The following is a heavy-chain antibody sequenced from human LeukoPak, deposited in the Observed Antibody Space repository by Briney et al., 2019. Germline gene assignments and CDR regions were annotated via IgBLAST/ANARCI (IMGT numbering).Heavy chain of an antibody. CDR1: GGSFGGYY. CDR2: INHSGST. CDR3: VGGVRVDTAAYNWFDP. Sequence: SETLFLTCAVYGGSFGGYYWSWIRQPPGKGLEWIGEINHSGSTNYDPSLKSRVTISVDTSKNQFSLKLSSVTAADTAVYYCVGGVRVDTAAYNWFDPWGQGTLVTVSS. D-gene: IGHD5-18*01. V-gene: IGHV4-34*01. J-gene: IGHJ5*02.